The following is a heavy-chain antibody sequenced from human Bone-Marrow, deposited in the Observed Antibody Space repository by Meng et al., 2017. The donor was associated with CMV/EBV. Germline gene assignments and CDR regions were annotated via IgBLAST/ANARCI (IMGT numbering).Heavy chain of an antibody. CDR2: IYPGDSDT. CDR3: ARRGEQLVRYYGMDV. V-gene: IGHV5-51*01. Sequence: GRSLRLSCKGSGYSFTSYWIGWVRQMPGKGLEWMGIIYPGDSDTRYSPSFQGQVTISADKSISTAYLQWSSLKASDTAMYYCARRGEQLVRYYGMDVWGQGTTVTVSS. D-gene: IGHD6-13*01. CDR1: GYSFTSYW. J-gene: IGHJ6*02.